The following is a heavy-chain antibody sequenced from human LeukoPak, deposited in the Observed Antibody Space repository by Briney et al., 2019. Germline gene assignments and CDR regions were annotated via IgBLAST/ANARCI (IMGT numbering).Heavy chain of an antibody. CDR3: ARVGWSTESYYFDY. D-gene: IGHD2-15*01. CDR1: GSTFDDYG. CDR2: INWNGDST. V-gene: IGHV3-20*04. J-gene: IGHJ4*02. Sequence: GGSLRLSCAASGSTFDDYGMSWVRQAPGKGLEWVSAINWNGDSTGYADSVKGRFTISRDNAKNSLYLQMSSLRAEDTALYYCARVGWSTESYYFDYWGQGTLVTVSS.